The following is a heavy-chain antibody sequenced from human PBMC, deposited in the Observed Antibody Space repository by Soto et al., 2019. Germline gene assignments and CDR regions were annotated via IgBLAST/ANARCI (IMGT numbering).Heavy chain of an antibody. CDR1: GGSISSSSYY. CDR2: IYYSGST. Sequence: SETLSLTCTVSGGSISSSSYYWGWIRQPPGKGLEWIGSIYYSGSTYYNPSLKSRVTISVDTSKNQFSLKLSSVTAADTAVYYCARNAVAAADHLFDYWGQGTLVTVSS. J-gene: IGHJ4*02. V-gene: IGHV4-39*01. CDR3: ARNAVAAADHLFDY. D-gene: IGHD6-13*01.